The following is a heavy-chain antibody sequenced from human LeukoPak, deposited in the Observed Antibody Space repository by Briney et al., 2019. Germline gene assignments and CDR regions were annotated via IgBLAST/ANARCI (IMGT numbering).Heavy chain of an antibody. D-gene: IGHD2-15*01. CDR3: ARLLGGNYYYGMDV. V-gene: IGHV4-59*08. CDR2: IYYSGST. Sequence: PSETLSLTCTVSGGSISSYYWSWIRQPPGTGLEWIGYIYYSGSTNYNPSLKSRVTISVDTSRNQFSLKLSSVTAADTAVYYCARLLGGNYYYGMDVWGQGTTVTVSS. J-gene: IGHJ6*02. CDR1: GGSISSYY.